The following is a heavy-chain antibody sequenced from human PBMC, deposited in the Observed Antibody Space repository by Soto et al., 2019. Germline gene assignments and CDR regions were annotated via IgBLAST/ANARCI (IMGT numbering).Heavy chain of an antibody. CDR2: IYYSGST. CDR1: GGSISSSSYY. J-gene: IGHJ4*02. D-gene: IGHD3-10*01. V-gene: IGHV4-39*02. Sequence: QLQLQESGPGLVKPSETLSLTCTVSGGSISSSSYYWGWIRQPPGKGLEWIGSIYYSGSTYYNPSLKSRVTISVDTSKNHFALKLSSVTAEDTAVYYCARRGKKGMGREDYWGQGTLVTVSS. CDR3: ARRGKKGMGREDY.